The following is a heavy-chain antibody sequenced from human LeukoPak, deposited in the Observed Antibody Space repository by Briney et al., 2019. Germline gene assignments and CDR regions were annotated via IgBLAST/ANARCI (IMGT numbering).Heavy chain of an antibody. CDR3: AKARGLYCSSTSCYDCDV. CDR2: INPNSGGT. CDR1: GGTFSSYA. Sequence: ASVKVSCKASGGTFSSYAISWVRQAPGQGLEWMGWINPNSGGTNYAQTFQGRVTLTRDTSITTAYMELSRLRSDDTAVYYCAKARGLYCSSTSCYDCDVWGKGTTVTVSS. V-gene: IGHV1-2*02. D-gene: IGHD2-2*01. J-gene: IGHJ6*04.